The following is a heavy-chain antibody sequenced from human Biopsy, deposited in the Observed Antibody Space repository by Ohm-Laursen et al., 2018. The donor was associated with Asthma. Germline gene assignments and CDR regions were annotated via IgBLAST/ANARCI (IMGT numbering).Heavy chain of an antibody. D-gene: IGHD4-23*01. CDR3: ARAVDYSYYYGIDV. CDR1: GYTFNSAG. Sequence: SVKVSCKTSGYTFNSAGITWVRQAPRQGLEWMGWISVYNGNTKVAQKLQDRVTMITDTSTSTAYMELRSLRSDDTAVYFCARAVDYSYYYGIDVWGQGTTVTVS. J-gene: IGHJ6*02. V-gene: IGHV1-18*01. CDR2: ISVYNGNT.